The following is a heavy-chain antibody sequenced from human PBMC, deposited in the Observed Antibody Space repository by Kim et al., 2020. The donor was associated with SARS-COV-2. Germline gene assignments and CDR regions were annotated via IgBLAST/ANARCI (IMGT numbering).Heavy chain of an antibody. J-gene: IGHJ3*02. V-gene: IGHV4-30-2*05. CDR3: ARVRWGMGAFDI. D-gene: IGHD3-16*01. Sequence: YYNPALKSRVTISVDTSKTQFSLKLSSVTAADTAVYYCARVRWGMGAFDIWGQGTMVTVSS.